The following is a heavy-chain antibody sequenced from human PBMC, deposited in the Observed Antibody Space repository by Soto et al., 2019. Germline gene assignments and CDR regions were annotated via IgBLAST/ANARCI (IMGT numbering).Heavy chain of an antibody. J-gene: IGHJ6*02. CDR1: GYTFSGYY. D-gene: IGHD2-2*02. Sequence: ASVKVSCKASGYTFSGYYIHWLRQAPGQGLEWMGWINPNSDGTNYAQKFQGRVTVTRDTPTSTAYMELSRLTSDDTAVYYCARSLTEGYCTITGCYTRPLYGMDVWGQGTTVTVS. CDR3: ARSLTEGYCTITGCYTRPLYGMDV. V-gene: IGHV1-2*02. CDR2: INPNSDGT.